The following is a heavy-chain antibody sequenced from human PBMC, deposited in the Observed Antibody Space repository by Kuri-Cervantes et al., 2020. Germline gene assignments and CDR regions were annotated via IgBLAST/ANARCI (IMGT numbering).Heavy chain of an antibody. CDR3: ARGLLVVYAIDH. J-gene: IGHJ4*02. CDR2: ISASGGST. V-gene: IGHV3-23*01. CDR1: GFTFSSYG. D-gene: IGHD2-8*02. Sequence: GESLKISCAASGFTFSSYGMSWVRQAPGKGLEWVSAISASGGSTYYADSVKGRFTISRDNAKNSLYLQMNSLRAEDTAVYYCARGLLVVYAIDHWGQGTLVTVSS.